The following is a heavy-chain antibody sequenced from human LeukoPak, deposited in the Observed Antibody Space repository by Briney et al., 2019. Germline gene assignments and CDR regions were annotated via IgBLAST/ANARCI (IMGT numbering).Heavy chain of an antibody. CDR3: ARSLSDYSRFDY. D-gene: IGHD4-11*01. V-gene: IGHV1-18*01. Sequence: ASVKVSCKASGYTFISYGFSWVRQAPGQGLGWMGWISAYNGNTNYAQKLQGRVTMTTDTSTSTAYMELRSLGSDDTAVYYCARSLSDYSRFDYWGQGTLVTVSS. CDR2: ISAYNGNT. CDR1: GYTFISYG. J-gene: IGHJ4*02.